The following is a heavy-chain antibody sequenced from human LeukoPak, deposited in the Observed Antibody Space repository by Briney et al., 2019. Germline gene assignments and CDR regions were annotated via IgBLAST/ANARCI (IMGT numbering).Heavy chain of an antibody. D-gene: IGHD3-10*01. CDR1: GFNFRNYA. Sequence: PPGGSLRLSCSASGFNFRNYAMHWVRQAPGKGLEYVSAMSVVTDRTFYADSAMGRFTISGDNSANTLYLQMSSLRPEDTAVYYCAKPARGSGIQDGFDSWGQGTLVTVSS. J-gene: IGHJ4*02. V-gene: IGHV3-64D*06. CDR3: AKPARGSGIQDGFDS. CDR2: MSVVTDRT.